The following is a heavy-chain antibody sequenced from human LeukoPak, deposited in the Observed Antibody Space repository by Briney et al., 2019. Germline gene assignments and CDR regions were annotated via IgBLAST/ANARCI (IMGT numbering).Heavy chain of an antibody. V-gene: IGHV1-69*02. D-gene: IGHD5-18*01. CDR1: GGTFSSYT. Sequence: ASVKVSCKASGGTFSSYTISWVRQAPGQGLEWMGRIIPTLDIANYAQKFQGRVTITADKSTSTAYMELSSLRSEDTAMYYCARSDGYGYNWFDPWGQGTLVTVSS. CDR3: ARSDGYGYNWFDP. CDR2: IIPTLDIA. J-gene: IGHJ5*02.